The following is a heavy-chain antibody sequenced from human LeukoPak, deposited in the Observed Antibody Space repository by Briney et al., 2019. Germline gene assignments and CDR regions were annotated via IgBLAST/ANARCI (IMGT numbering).Heavy chain of an antibody. V-gene: IGHV1-8*03. CDR3: ARTTSFTASGYDY. CDR1: GYTFTNYH. CDR2: TNPNNGDS. J-gene: IGHJ4*02. Sequence: GASVKVSCKASGYTFTNYHIYWVRQATGQGLEWMGWTNPNNGDSGYAQKFQGRVTITRDTSISTSYMELRSLRSDDTAVYFCARTTSFTASGYDYWGQGTLVTVSS. D-gene: IGHD6-25*01.